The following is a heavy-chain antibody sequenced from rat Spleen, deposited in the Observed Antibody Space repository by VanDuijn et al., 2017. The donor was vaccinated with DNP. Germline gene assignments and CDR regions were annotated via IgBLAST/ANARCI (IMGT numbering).Heavy chain of an antibody. V-gene: IGHV5-7*01. CDR1: GFTFSDYY. CDR3: ARWSDYFDY. CDR2: ISPSGSRP. Sequence: EVQLVESGGGLVQPGRSLRLSCAASGFTFSDYYMAWVRQAPKKGLEWVAAISPSGSRPYSPDSVKGRFTISRDNAKSTLYLQMDSLRSEDTATYYCARWSDYFDYWGQGVMVTVSS. D-gene: IGHD4-2*01. J-gene: IGHJ2*01.